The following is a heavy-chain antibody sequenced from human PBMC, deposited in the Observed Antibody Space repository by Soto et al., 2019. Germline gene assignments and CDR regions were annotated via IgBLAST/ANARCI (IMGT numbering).Heavy chain of an antibody. CDR3: VSRNSGWYFDL. CDR1: GFTFSSYA. J-gene: IGHJ2*01. Sequence: EVQLLESGGGLVQPGGSLRLFCAASGFTFSSYAMTWVRQAPGNGLEWVSAISGSGDSTSYAASVRGRFTIPRDNSKNTLSLQMNSLRADYTAVSYCVSRNSGWYFDLWGRGTLVTFSS. CDR2: ISGSGDST. D-gene: IGHD4-4*01. V-gene: IGHV3-23*01.